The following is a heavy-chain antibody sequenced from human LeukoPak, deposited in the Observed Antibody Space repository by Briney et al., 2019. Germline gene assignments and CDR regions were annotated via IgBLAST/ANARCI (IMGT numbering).Heavy chain of an antibody. CDR2: IWYDGSNK. V-gene: IGHV3-33*08. CDR1: GFIFSNYG. Sequence: GGSLRLSCAASGFIFSNYGMHWVRQAPGKGLEWVAVIWYDGSNKYYADSVKGRFTISRDNSKNTLYLQMNSLRAEDTAVYYCARDISWYSSSHGAFDIWGQGTMVTVSS. CDR3: ARDISWYSSSHGAFDI. J-gene: IGHJ3*02. D-gene: IGHD6-13*01.